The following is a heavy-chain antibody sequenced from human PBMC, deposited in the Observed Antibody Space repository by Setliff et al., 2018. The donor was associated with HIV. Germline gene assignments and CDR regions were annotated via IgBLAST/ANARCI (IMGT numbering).Heavy chain of an antibody. D-gene: IGHD3-10*01. Sequence: SLTCTVSGDSLNKFYWNWIRQPAGKGLEWIGHIDTSGSIEYSPSLRSRVTMSVEMSKNQISLRLSSVTAADTAVYYCAGSHFAFITTDGTVGLFFKSWGQGTQVTVSS. CDR3: AGSHFAFITTDGTVGLFFKS. V-gene: IGHV4-4*07. J-gene: IGHJ4*02. CDR1: GDSLNKFY. CDR2: IDTSGSI.